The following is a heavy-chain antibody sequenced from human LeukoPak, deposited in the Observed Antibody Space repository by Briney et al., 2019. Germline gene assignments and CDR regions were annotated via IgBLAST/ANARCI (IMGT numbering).Heavy chain of an antibody. CDR1: GASISSRSYT. CDR2: IYYSGST. V-gene: IGHV4-39*02. J-gene: IGHJ3*02. D-gene: IGHD6-19*01. CDR3: AREVSSGWYLSAFGI. Sequence: PSETLSLTCTVSGASISSRSYTWGWIRHPPGKGLEWIGSIYYSGSTYYNPSLKSRVTISVDTSKNQFSLKLSSVTAADTAVYYCAREVSSGWYLSAFGIWGQGTMVTVSS.